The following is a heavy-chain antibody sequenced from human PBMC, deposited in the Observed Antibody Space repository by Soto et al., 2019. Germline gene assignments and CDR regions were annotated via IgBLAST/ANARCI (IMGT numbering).Heavy chain of an antibody. Sequence: QVQLVQSGAEVKGPGSSVRVSCKASEGTFSNYAITWVRQAPGQGLEWMGGIIPLFGTTNYAQKFQGRVTITADESTSTAYWELSSLTSEDTAVYYCARDHSSYGDYAIKGLRDWGQGSLVTVS. CDR2: IIPLFGTT. CDR1: EGTFSNYA. J-gene: IGHJ4*02. CDR3: ARDHSSYGDYAIKGLRD. V-gene: IGHV1-69*01. D-gene: IGHD4-17*01.